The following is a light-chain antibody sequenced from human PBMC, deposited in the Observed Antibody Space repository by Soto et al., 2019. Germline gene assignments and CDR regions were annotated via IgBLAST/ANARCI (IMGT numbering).Light chain of an antibody. CDR3: QSADTTTTYVV. Sequence: SYELTQPPSVSASPGQTASITCSGDALPKQFANWYQQRPGQAPVLVIYKDTERPSGIPERFSASSSGTTVTLTISGVQAXXXADYYCQSADTTTTYVVFGGGTKLTVL. J-gene: IGLJ2*01. CDR1: ALPKQF. CDR2: KDT. V-gene: IGLV3-25*03.